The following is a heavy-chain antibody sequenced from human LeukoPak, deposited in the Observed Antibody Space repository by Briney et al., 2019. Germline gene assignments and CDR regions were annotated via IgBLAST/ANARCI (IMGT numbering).Heavy chain of an antibody. CDR1: GGSISSYY. J-gene: IGHJ5*02. Sequence: SETLSLTCTVSGGSISSYYWSWIRQPPGKGLEWIGSIYYSGSTYYNPSLKSRVTISVDTSKNQFSLKLSSVTAADTAVYYCAREVMLGIDPWGQGTLVTVSS. V-gene: IGHV4-59*12. D-gene: IGHD3-16*01. CDR2: IYYSGST. CDR3: AREVMLGIDP.